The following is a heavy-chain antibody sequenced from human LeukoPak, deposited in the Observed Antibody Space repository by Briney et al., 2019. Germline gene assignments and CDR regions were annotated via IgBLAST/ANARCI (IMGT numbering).Heavy chain of an antibody. CDR2: ISSSSSYI. CDR3: AKDSSGWTVDY. Sequence: GGSLRLSCAASGFTFSSYSMNWVRQAPGKGLEWVSSISSSSSYIYYADSVKGRFTISRDNSKNTLYLQMNSLRAEDTAVYYCAKDSSGWTVDYWGQGTLVTVSS. CDR1: GFTFSSYS. J-gene: IGHJ4*02. D-gene: IGHD6-19*01. V-gene: IGHV3-21*01.